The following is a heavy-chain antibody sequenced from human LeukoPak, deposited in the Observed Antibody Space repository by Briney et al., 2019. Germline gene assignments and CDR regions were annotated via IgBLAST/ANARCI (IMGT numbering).Heavy chain of an antibody. CDR3: ARGRSSSWYRGPNWFDP. CDR2: ISYDGSNK. V-gene: IGHV3-30*03. Sequence: QTGGSLRPSCAAAGFIFSSYSMHWVRQAPGKGLEWVAVISYDGSNKYYPDSVRGRFTISRDNSKNTLFLQMNSLRAEDTAVYYCARGRSSSWYRGPNWFDPWGQGTLVTVSS. J-gene: IGHJ5*02. D-gene: IGHD6-13*01. CDR1: GFIFSSYS.